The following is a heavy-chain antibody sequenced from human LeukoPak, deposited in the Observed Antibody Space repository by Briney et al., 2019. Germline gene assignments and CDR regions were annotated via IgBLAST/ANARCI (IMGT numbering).Heavy chain of an antibody. V-gene: IGHV1-24*01. J-gene: IGHJ3*02. D-gene: IGHD6-19*01. CDR3: ATGYSSGYDAFDI. CDR2: FDPEDGET. CDR1: GYTLTELS. Sequence: ASVKVSRKVSGYTLTELSMHWVRQAPGKGLEWMGGFDPEDGETIYAQKFQGRVTMTEDTSTDTAYMELSSLRSEDTAVYYCATGYSSGYDAFDIWGQGTMVTVSS.